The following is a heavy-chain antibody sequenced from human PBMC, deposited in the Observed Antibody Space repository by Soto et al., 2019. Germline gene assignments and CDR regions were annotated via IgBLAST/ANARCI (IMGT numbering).Heavy chain of an antibody. CDR3: ASDGASLGYGDV. Sequence: SLKVSCKASGYTFTGYYMHWVRQAPGQGLEWMGWINPNSGGTNYAQKFQGWVTMTRDTSISTAYMELSRLRSDDTAVYDCASDGASLGYGDVWGQRTTFTFSS. V-gene: IGHV1-2*04. CDR2: INPNSGGT. J-gene: IGHJ6*02. D-gene: IGHD6-13*01. CDR1: GYTFTGYY.